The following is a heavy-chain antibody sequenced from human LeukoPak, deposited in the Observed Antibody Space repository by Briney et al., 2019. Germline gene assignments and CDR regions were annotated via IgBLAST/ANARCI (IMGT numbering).Heavy chain of an antibody. CDR3: ARDTLGEGEDANYAVYYFDY. Sequence: PGGSLRLSCAASGFTFSSYGMSWVRQAPGKGLEWVSAISGSGGSTYYADSVKGRFTISRDNSKNTLYLQMNSLRAEDTAVYYCARDTLGEGEDANYAVYYFDYWGQGTVVTVSS. CDR2: ISGSGGST. V-gene: IGHV3-23*01. J-gene: IGHJ4*02. D-gene: IGHD4/OR15-4a*01. CDR1: GFTFSSYG.